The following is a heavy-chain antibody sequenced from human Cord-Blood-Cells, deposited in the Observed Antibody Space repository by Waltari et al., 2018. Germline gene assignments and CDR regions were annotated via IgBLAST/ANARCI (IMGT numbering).Heavy chain of an antibody. CDR2: MNTNSGNT. Sequence: VQLVLSGAEVKKPAATVTVSCKASGYTFNNYDINWLRQATRQGPEWMGMMNTNSGNTGYAQKFQGRVTITRNTSISTAYMTLSSLRSEDTALYYCARGSRYSMSTSCYAFDIWGQGTMFTVSS. CDR1: GYTFNNYD. CDR3: ARGSRYSMSTSCYAFDI. J-gene: IGHJ3*02. D-gene: IGHD2-2*01. V-gene: IGHV1-8*03.